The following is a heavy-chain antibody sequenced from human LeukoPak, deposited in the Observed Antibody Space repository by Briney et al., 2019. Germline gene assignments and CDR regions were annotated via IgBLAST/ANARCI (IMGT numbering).Heavy chain of an antibody. Sequence: GGSLRLSCAASGFTFSSYSMNWVRQAPGKGLEWISHISSGSSNIYYADSVRGRFTVSRDNAKKSLYLQMSSLRAEDTAVYYCAKTSGVVVTFFDYWGQGTLVTVSS. J-gene: IGHJ4*02. CDR1: GFTFSSYS. V-gene: IGHV3-48*04. CDR3: AKTSGVVVTFFDY. D-gene: IGHD2-21*02. CDR2: ISSGSSNI.